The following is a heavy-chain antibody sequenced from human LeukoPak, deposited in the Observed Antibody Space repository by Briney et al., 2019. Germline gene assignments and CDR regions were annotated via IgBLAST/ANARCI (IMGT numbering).Heavy chain of an antibody. V-gene: IGHV4-38-2*02. D-gene: IGHD1-1*01. CDR2: VYHSGTT. CDR3: TRELAGTTVED. CDR1: GYSISSDYY. J-gene: IGHJ4*02. Sequence: PSETLSLTCTVSGYSISSDYYWGWIRQTPGKGLEWIGSVYHSGTTYHNPSLKSRVTMSVDTSKNQSSLTLTSVTAADTALYYCTRELAGTTVEDWGQGTLVTVSS.